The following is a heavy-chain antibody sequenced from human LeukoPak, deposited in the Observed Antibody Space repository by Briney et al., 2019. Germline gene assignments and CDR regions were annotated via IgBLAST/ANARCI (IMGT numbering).Heavy chain of an antibody. J-gene: IGHJ4*02. D-gene: IGHD5-24*01. CDR3: ARDRDGYNYGFDF. CDR1: GGIFSSYA. CDR2: IVPMYGTA. Sequence: SVKVSCKASGGIFSSYAISWVRQAPGQGLEWMAGIVPMYGTANYAQKFQGRVTITTDESTNTAYMELSSLRSEYTAVYSCARDRDGYNYGFDFWGQGTLVAVSS. V-gene: IGHV1-69*05.